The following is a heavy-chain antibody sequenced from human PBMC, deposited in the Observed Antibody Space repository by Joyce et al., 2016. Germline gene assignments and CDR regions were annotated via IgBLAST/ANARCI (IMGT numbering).Heavy chain of an antibody. Sequence: HLQESGPGLVKPSETLSLTCTISGDSFSDTSYYWSWIRQPPGKGLEWLGFIYDGETTHYAPSLGGRLGISAGAAKEQFSLRLTSVTSADTAVYYCATSLPSRVGGFQFFGLDVWGQGTTVIVS. J-gene: IGHJ6*02. V-gene: IGHV4-61*01. CDR1: GDSFSDTSYY. CDR3: ATSLPSRVGGFQFFGLDV. CDR2: IYDGETT. D-gene: IGHD3-10*01.